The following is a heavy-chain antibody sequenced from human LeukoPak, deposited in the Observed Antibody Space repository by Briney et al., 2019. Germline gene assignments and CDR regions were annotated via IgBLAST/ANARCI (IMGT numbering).Heavy chain of an antibody. CDR1: GGSISTSNYY. V-gene: IGHV4-39*07. J-gene: IGHJ4*02. CDR3: ASRSAYAILFDY. Sequence: PSETLSLTCTVSGGSISTSNYYWGWVRQPPGKGLEWIGNIFYSGSTYYSRSLKSRVTISLDTSRNQFSLKLNSVTAADTAVYYCASRSAYAILFDYWGQGTLITVSS. CDR2: IFYSGST. D-gene: IGHD2-8*01.